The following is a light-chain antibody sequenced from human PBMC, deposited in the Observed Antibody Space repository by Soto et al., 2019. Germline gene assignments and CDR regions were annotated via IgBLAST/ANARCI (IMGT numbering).Light chain of an antibody. CDR1: NIAIKS. Sequence: SYELTQAPSVSVAPGQTARITCGGNNIAIKSVHWYQQKPGQAPVLVVYDDGDRPSGIPERFSGSNSGNTATLTITRVEAGDEADYHSQVWDSSSDHRVVFGGGTKLTVL. V-gene: IGLV3-21*02. J-gene: IGLJ2*01. CDR3: QVWDSSSDHRVV. CDR2: DDG.